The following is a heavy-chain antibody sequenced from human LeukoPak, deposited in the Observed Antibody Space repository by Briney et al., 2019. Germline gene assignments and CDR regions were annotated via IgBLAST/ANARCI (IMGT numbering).Heavy chain of an antibody. V-gene: IGHV3-21*04. CDR1: GFTFSSYS. CDR2: INSDSSYI. CDR3: AKTNGLRDAFDI. Sequence: PGGSLRLSCAASGFTFSSYSMNWVRQAPGRGLEWVSSINSDSSYIYYADSVKGRFTISRDNSKNMVYLRMNSLRAEDTAVYSCAKTNGLRDAFDIWGQGTRVAVSS. D-gene: IGHD1-14*01. J-gene: IGHJ3*02.